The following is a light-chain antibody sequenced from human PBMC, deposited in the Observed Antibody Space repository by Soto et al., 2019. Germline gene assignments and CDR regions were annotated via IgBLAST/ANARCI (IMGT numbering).Light chain of an antibody. J-gene: IGLJ1*01. CDR1: SSNIGNNV. CDR2: YDE. V-gene: IGLV1-36*01. Sequence: QSVLTQPPSVFGAPRQRVTISCSGRSSNIGNNVVNWYQQLPGEAPKLLIYYDELLPSGVSDRFSGSKSGTSASLAISGLQAADEADYYCAAWDDSVNGLVFGTGTKLTVL. CDR3: AAWDDSVNGLV.